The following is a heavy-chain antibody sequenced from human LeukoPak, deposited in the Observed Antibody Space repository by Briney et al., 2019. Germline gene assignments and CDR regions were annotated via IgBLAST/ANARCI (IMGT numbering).Heavy chain of an antibody. CDR1: GGTFSSYA. CDR2: IIPILGIA. V-gene: IGHV1-69*04. J-gene: IGHJ6*02. Sequence: SVKVSCKASGGTFSSYAISWVRQAPGQGLEWMGRIIPILGIANYAQKFQGRVTITADKSTSTAYMELSSLRSEDTAVYYCARSPTNVFTAMDYGPYYYYYGMDVWGQGTTVTVSS. CDR3: ARSPTNVFTAMDYGPYYYYYGMDV. D-gene: IGHD5-18*01.